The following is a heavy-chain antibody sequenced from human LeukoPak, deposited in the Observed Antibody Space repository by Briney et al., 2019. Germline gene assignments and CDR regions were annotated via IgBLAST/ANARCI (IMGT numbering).Heavy chain of an antibody. CDR3: ARYPDCSSTSCYYYYGMDV. D-gene: IGHD2-2*01. CDR2: ISSSSSTI. Sequence: PGGSLRLSCAASGFTFSSYSMNWVRQAPGKGLEWVSYISSSSSTIYYADSVKGRFTISRDNAKNSLYLQMNSLRAEDTAVYYCARYPDCSSTSCYYYYGMDVRGQGTTVTVSS. V-gene: IGHV3-48*01. J-gene: IGHJ6*02. CDR1: GFTFSSYS.